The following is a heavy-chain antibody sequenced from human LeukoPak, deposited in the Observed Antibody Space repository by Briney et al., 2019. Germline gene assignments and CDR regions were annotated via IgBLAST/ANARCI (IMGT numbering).Heavy chain of an antibody. CDR2: IYSGGST. CDR3: ARSYSNHLFGMDV. CDR1: GFTFSSKS. Sequence: GGSLRLSCEASGFTFSSKSMNWVRQAPGKGLEWVSVIYSGGSTYYADSVKGRVAISRDNSKNTVFLQMNNVRAEDTAVYYCARSYSNHLFGMDVWGQGTTVTVSS. V-gene: IGHV3-66*01. D-gene: IGHD4-11*01. J-gene: IGHJ6*02.